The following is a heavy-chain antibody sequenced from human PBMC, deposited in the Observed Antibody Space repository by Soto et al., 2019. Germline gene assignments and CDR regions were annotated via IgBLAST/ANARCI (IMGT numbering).Heavy chain of an antibody. CDR1: GGTFSSYT. CDR2: IIPILGIA. V-gene: IGHV1-69*02. CDR3: AFYYYDSSGYYRNWFDP. J-gene: IGHJ5*02. D-gene: IGHD3-22*01. Sequence: ASVKVSCKASGGTFSSYTISWVRQAPGQGLEWMGRIIPILGIANYAQKFQGRVTITADKSTSTAYMELSSLRSEDTAVYYCAFYYYDSSGYYRNWFDPWGQGTLVTVSS.